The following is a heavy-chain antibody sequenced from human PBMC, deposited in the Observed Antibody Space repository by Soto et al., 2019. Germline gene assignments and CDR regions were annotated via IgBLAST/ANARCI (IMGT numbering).Heavy chain of an antibody. V-gene: IGHV3-30-3*01. D-gene: IGHD4-17*01. Sequence: QVQLVESGGGVVQPGRSLRLSCAASGFTFSSYAMHWVRQAPGKGLEWVAVISYDGSNKYYADSVKGRFTISRDNSKNQLYLQMNSLRAEDTAVYYCARDAGGMTTAQPAYWGQGTLVTVSS. CDR2: ISYDGSNK. J-gene: IGHJ4*02. CDR1: GFTFSSYA. CDR3: ARDAGGMTTAQPAY.